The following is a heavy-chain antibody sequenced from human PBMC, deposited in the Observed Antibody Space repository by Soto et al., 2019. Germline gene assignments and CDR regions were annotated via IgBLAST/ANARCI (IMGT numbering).Heavy chain of an antibody. V-gene: IGHV1-18*01. J-gene: IGHJ4*02. CDR2: ISAYNGNT. CDR3: ARCLSPEDY. CDR1: GYTFTSYI. Sequence: ASVKVSCKASGYTFTSYIISWMRQAPGQGLEWMGWISAYNGNTKYSQKQQGRVTMTTDTSTSTAYKEMRSLKSDDTTVYYCARCLSPEDYWGQGTLVTVSS.